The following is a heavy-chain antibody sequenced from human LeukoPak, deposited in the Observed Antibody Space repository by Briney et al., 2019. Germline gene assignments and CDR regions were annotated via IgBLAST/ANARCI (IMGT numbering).Heavy chain of an antibody. V-gene: IGHV3-21*01. D-gene: IGHD1-1*01. CDR3: ARVEATTGRNYHYYYMDV. J-gene: IGHJ6*03. CDR1: GFYFSGYS. Sequence: GGSLRLSCAASGFYFSGYSMNWVRQAPGKGLEWVSSINSGSTYMYYADSVKGRFTISRDNAKNSLHLQMYSLRAEDMAVYFCARVEATTGRNYHYYYMDVWGKGTTVTVSS. CDR2: INSGSTYM.